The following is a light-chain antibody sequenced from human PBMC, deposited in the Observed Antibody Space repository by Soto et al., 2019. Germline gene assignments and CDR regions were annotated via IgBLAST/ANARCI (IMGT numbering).Light chain of an antibody. CDR2: GNN. CDR1: SPNIGAGYD. Sequence: QSVLTQPPSVSGAPGQRVTISCTGGSPNIGAGYDVHWYQQLPGTAPKLLIYGNNNRPSGVPDRFSGSKSGTSASLAITGLQAEDEADYYCHSYDSSLSGVVFGTGTKLTVL. CDR3: HSYDSSLSGVV. J-gene: IGLJ1*01. V-gene: IGLV1-40*01.